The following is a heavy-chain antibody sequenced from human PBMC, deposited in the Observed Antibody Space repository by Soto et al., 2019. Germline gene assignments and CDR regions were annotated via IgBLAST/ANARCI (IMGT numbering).Heavy chain of an antibody. J-gene: IGHJ6*03. D-gene: IGHD3-16*01. CDR2: ISGSGRTT. CDR3: AKFRGPSYSYYYMDV. V-gene: IGHV3-23*01. CDR1: GFTFDTYA. Sequence: EVQLLESGGGLVQPGGSLRLSCAASGFTFDTYAMNWLRQAPGRGLECVSFISGSGRTTYYADSVKGRFTVSRDNSKNTMYLQMNSLRAEHTALYYCAKFRGPSYSYYYMDVWGKGTTVTVSS.